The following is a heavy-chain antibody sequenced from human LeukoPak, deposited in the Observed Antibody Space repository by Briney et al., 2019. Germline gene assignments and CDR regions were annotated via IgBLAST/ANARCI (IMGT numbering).Heavy chain of an antibody. J-gene: IGHJ4*02. V-gene: IGHV3-23*01. CDR1: EFTFSSYE. D-gene: IGHD6-13*01. Sequence: PGGSLRLSCAASEFTFSSYEMNWVRQAPGKGLEWVSAISGSSSSTYYADSVKGRFTISRDNSKSTLYLQMNSLGADDTAVYYCGKFGGSYSSSWVDYWGQGALVTVSS. CDR2: ISGSSSST. CDR3: GKFGGSYSSSWVDY.